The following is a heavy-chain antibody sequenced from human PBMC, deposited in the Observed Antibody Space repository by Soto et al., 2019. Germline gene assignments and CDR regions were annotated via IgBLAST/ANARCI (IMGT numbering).Heavy chain of an antibody. CDR1: GYTFTSDG. Sequence: ASVKVSCKASGYTFTSDGIHWVRQAPGQRLEWTGWINAGNGNTKYSEKFQGRVTITRDTSASTAYLELSSLRSEDTAVYYCARDPNDSSAYYHHYYYGMDVWGQGTTVTVSS. V-gene: IGHV1-3*01. CDR3: ARDPNDSSAYYHHYYYGMDV. J-gene: IGHJ6*02. CDR2: INAGNGNT. D-gene: IGHD3-22*01.